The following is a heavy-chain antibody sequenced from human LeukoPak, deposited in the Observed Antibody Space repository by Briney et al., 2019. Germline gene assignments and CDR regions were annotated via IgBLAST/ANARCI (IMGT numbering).Heavy chain of an antibody. J-gene: IGHJ3*02. CDR2: IYYSGST. V-gene: IGHV4-59*07. Sequence: SDTLSLTCTVSGGSISISYWRWIRQPPGTGLESFGYIYYSGSTNYNPSLKCRVTISVDTSKNQFSLKLSSVTAADTAVYYCARGFTIQLWPPDAFDIWGQGTMVTVSS. D-gene: IGHD5-18*01. CDR3: ARGFTIQLWPPDAFDI. CDR1: GGSISISY.